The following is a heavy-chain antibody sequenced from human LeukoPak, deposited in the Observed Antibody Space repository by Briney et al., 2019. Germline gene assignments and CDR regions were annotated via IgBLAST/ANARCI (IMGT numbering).Heavy chain of an antibody. CDR1: GYTFTSSG. Sequence: EASVTVSCKASGYTFTSSGISWVRQAPGQGLEWMGWISAYNGNTNYAQKLQGRVTMTTDTSTSTAYMELRSLRSDDTAVYYCAISDSRWFDPWGQGTLVTVSS. V-gene: IGHV1-18*01. CDR3: AISDSRWFDP. CDR2: ISAYNGNT. J-gene: IGHJ5*02.